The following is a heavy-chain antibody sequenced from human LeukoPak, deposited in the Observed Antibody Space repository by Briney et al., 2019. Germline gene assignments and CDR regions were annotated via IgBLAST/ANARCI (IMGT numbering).Heavy chain of an antibody. CDR1: GFTFSSYE. V-gene: IGHV3-48*03. CDR2: ISSSGSTI. J-gene: IGHJ6*02. CDR3: AREVWFGESYGMDV. D-gene: IGHD3-10*01. Sequence: GGSLRLSRAASGFTFSSYEMNWVRQAPGKGLAWVSYISSSGSTIYYADSVKGRFTISRDNAKNSLYLQMNSLRAEDTAVYYCAREVWFGESYGMDVWGQGTTVTVSS.